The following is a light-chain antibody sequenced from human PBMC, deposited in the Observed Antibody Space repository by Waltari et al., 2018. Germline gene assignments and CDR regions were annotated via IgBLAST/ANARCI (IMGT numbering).Light chain of an antibody. CDR1: DIAFKT. CDR3: QVWDHGSDGGV. J-gene: IGLJ3*02. Sequence: SYVLTQPPSVSVAPGPTAKLTCCGSDIAFKTFHWYQPKPGQAPVLVVYDDTDRPSGIPERFSGSNSRNTATLTISRVEAGDEADYYCQVWDHGSDGGVFGGGTELIV. V-gene: IGLV3-21*02. CDR2: DDT.